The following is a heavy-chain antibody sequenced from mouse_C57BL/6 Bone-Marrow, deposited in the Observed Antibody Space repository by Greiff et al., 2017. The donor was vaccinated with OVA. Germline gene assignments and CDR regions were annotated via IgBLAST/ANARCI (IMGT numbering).Heavy chain of an antibody. Sequence: EVQVVESGGGLVQPGGSLKLSCAASGFTFSDYYMYWVRQTPEKRLEWVAYISNGGGSTYYPDTVKGRFTISRDNAKNTLYLQMSRLKSEDTAMYYCARQGTTVVARDAMDYWGQGTSVTVSS. J-gene: IGHJ4*01. V-gene: IGHV5-12*01. D-gene: IGHD1-1*01. CDR1: GFTFSDYY. CDR2: ISNGGGST. CDR3: ARQGTTVVARDAMDY.